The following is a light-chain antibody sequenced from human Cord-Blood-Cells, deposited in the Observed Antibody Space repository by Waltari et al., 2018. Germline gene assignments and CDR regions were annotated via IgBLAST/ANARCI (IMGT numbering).Light chain of an antibody. CDR1: SSDVGRYNL. J-gene: IGLJ3*02. CDR3: CSYAGSSLWV. V-gene: IGLV2-23*01. Sequence: QSALTQPASVSGSPGQSITISCTGTSSDVGRYNLVSWYQQQPGKAPKLMIYEGSKRPSGVSNRFSGSKSGNTASLTISGLQAEDEADYYCCSYAGSSLWVFGGGTKLTVL. CDR2: EGS.